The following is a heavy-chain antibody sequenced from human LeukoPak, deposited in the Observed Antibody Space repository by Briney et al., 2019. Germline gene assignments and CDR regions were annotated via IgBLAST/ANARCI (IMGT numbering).Heavy chain of an antibody. CDR2: IYSGGST. D-gene: IGHD2-21*02. CDR1: GFTVSSNY. V-gene: IGHV3-53*01. CDR3: ARAPCGDDCPIDY. J-gene: IGHJ4*02. Sequence: GGSLRLSCAASGFTVSSNYMSWVRQALGKGLDWVSVIYSGGSTYYADSVKGRFTISRDNSKNTLYLQMNSLRAEDTAVYYCARAPCGDDCPIDYWGQGTLVTVSS.